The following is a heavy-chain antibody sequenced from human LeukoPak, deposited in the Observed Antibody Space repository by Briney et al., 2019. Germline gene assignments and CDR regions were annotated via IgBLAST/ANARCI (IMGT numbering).Heavy chain of an antibody. J-gene: IGHJ3*02. CDR3: ARAGYCSSTSCYGAFDI. D-gene: IGHD2-2*01. CDR2: IYHSGST. V-gene: IGHV4-4*02. Sequence: TSETLSLTCAVSGGSISSSNWWSWVRQPPGKGLEWIGEIYHSGSTNYNPSLKSRVTISVDKSKNQFSLKLSSVTAADTAVYYCARAGYCSSTSCYGAFDIWGQGIMVTVSS. CDR1: GGSISSSNW.